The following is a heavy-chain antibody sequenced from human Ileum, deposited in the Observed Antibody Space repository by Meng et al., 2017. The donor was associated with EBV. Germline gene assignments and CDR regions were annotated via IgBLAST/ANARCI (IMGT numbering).Heavy chain of an antibody. CDR1: GFSFTTCA. J-gene: IGHJ4*02. Sequence: LLESGGGLVHARWCLTRSCAASGFSFTTCALYWVRQAPGKGLEWVSVVSSTGEKTHYADSVKCRYTSSRDNSGNTLYLQMNSHRSEDTGIYFCAKQLGENFGIEYWGQGTLVTVSS. CDR2: VSSTGEKT. CDR3: AKQLGENFGIEY. V-gene: IGHV3-23*01. D-gene: IGHD2-21*01.